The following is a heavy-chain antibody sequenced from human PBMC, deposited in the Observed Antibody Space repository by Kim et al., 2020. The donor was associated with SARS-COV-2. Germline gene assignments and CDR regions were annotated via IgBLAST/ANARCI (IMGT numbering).Heavy chain of an antibody. D-gene: IGHD6-6*01. CDR3: ARDFQFSSSSGAY. J-gene: IGHJ4*02. V-gene: IGHV3-33*01. CDR2: IWYDGSNK. Sequence: GGSLRLSCAASGFTFSSYGMHWVRQAPGKGLEWVAVIWYDGSNKYYADSVKGRFTISRDNSKNTLYLQMNSLRAEDTAVYYCARDFQFSSSSGAYWGQGTLVTVS. CDR1: GFTFSSYG.